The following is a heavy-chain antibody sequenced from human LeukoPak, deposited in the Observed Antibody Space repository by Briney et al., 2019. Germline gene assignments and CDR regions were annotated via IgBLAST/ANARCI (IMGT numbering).Heavy chain of an antibody. V-gene: IGHV3-7*01. CDR3: ARDEGSSCYDH. D-gene: IGHD2-2*01. CDR1: GFTFSSYA. Sequence: GRSLRLSCAASGFTFSSYAMSWVRQAPGKGLEWVANIKEDGSAKYYVDSVKGRFTISRDNAKSSLYLQMNSLRAEDTAVYYCARDEGSSCYDHWGQGTLVTVSS. CDR2: IKEDGSAK. J-gene: IGHJ4*02.